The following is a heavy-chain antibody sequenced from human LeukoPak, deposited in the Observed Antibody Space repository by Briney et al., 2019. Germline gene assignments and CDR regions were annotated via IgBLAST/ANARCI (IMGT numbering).Heavy chain of an antibody. Sequence: PPETLSLTCTVSGGSISSYYWSWIRQPPGKGLEWIGHIYYSGSTNYNPSLKSRVTISVDTSKDQFSLKLSSVTAADTAVYYCARRPDYGDYWYFDLWGRGTLVTVSS. CDR2: IYYSGST. CDR3: ARRPDYGDYWYFDL. J-gene: IGHJ2*01. D-gene: IGHD4-17*01. CDR1: GGSISSYY. V-gene: IGHV4-59*08.